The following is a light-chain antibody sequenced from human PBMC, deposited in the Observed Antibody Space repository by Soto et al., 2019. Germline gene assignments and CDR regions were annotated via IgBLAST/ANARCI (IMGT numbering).Light chain of an antibody. CDR3: QQYESWPPLT. CDR1: QSVHDN. V-gene: IGKV3-15*01. J-gene: IGKJ4*01. Sequence: EIVMTQSPDTLSVSPGERATLSCRASQSVHDNLAWYQQKPGQAPRLVMYGASTRAPDIPARFSGSGSGTEFTLNISSLQSEDVAIYSCQQYESWPPLTFGGGTKVEI. CDR2: GAS.